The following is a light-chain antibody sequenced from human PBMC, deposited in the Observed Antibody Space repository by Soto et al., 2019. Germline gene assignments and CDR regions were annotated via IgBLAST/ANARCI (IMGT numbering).Light chain of an antibody. CDR2: DVS. CDR1: SSDVGGYDY. CDR3: SSYTSSGHFV. Sequence: QSVLTQPASVSGSPGQSITISCTGTSSDVGGYDYVSWYQHYPGKAPKLMIHDVSNRPSGVSNRFSGSKSGDTASLTISGLQAEDEADYYCSSYTSSGHFVFGTGTKVTV. V-gene: IGLV2-14*01. J-gene: IGLJ1*01.